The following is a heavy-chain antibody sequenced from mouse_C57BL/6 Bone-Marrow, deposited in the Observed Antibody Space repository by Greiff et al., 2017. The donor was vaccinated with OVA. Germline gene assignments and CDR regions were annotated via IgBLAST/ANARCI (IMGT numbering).Heavy chain of an antibody. CDR2: INSDGSAI. V-gene: IGHV11-2*01. Sequence: GGSRGLSCEGSGFTFSGFWMSWVRQTPGKTLEWIGDINSDGSAINYAPSIKDRFTIFRDNDKSTLYLQMSNVRSEDTATYFCMSPPYYGSYPFWYFDVWGTGTTVTVSS. D-gene: IGHD1-1*01. CDR1: GFTFSGFW. J-gene: IGHJ1*03. CDR3: MSPPYYGSYPFWYFDV.